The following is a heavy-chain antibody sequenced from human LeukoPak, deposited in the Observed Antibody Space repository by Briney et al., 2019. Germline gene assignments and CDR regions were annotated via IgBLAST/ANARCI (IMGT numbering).Heavy chain of an antibody. CDR3: VREPHNTGYIDS. CDR1: GFTFSDYY. V-gene: IGHV3-11*04. J-gene: IGHJ4*02. Sequence: PGGSLRLSCAASGFTFSDYYMSWIRQAPGKGLEWVPDISSSGTNMYYADSVKDRFTISRDNAKNSLFLQMNSLRAEDTAVYYCVREPHNTGYIDSWGQGTLVTVSS. D-gene: IGHD1-1*01. CDR2: ISSSGTNM.